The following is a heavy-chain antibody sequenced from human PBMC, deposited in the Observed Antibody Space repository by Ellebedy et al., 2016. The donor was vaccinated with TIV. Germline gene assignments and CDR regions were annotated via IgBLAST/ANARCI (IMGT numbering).Heavy chain of an antibody. J-gene: IGHJ4*02. CDR1: RYTFTGYY. Sequence: ASVKVSXKASRYTFTGYYMHWVRQAPGQGLEWMGWINPNSGGTNYAQKFQGWVTMTRDTSISTAYMELSRLRSDDTAVYYCARETDYGDGKPHFDYWGQGTLVTVSS. D-gene: IGHD4-17*01. CDR2: INPNSGGT. V-gene: IGHV1-2*04. CDR3: ARETDYGDGKPHFDY.